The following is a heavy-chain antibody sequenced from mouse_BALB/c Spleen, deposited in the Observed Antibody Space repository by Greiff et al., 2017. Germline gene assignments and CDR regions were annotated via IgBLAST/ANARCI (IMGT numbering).Heavy chain of an antibody. CDR2: ISSGGSYT. CDR3: ARGRYDMDSFAY. J-gene: IGHJ3*01. Sequence: EVKLMESGGGLVKPGGSLKLSCAASGFTFSSYAMSWVRQSPEKRLEWVAEISSGGSYTYYPDTVTGRFTISRDNAKNTLYLEMSSLRSEDTAMYYCARGRYDMDSFAYWGQGTLVTVSA. CDR1: GFTFSSYA. D-gene: IGHD2-14*01. V-gene: IGHV5-9-4*01.